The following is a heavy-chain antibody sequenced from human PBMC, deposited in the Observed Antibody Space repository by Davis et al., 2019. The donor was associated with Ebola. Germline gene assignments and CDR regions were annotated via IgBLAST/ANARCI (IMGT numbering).Heavy chain of an antibody. CDR1: GYLFTSYG. V-gene: IGHV1-18*04. Sequence: ASVKVSCKGSGYLFTSYGISWVRQAPGQGLEWMGWVSPYNGDTDYSRKVQGRVTMTTDTSTNTAYMELRSLRSDDTAVYYCARNVGLTSADLSDFWGQGTLATVSS. J-gene: IGHJ4*02. D-gene: IGHD1-26*01. CDR3: ARNVGLTSADLSDF. CDR2: VSPYNGDT.